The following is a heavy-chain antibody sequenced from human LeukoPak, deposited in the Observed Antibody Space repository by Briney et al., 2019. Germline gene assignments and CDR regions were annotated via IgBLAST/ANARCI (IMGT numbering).Heavy chain of an antibody. CDR2: IWYDGSNK. Sequence: GGSLRLSCAASGFTFSSYGMHWVRQAPGKGLEWVAVIWYDGSNKYYADSVKGRFTISRDSSKNTLYLQMNSLRAEDTAVYYCARSITMVRGVIMNWFDPWGQGTLVTVSS. CDR1: GFTFSSYG. CDR3: ARSITMVRGVIMNWFDP. D-gene: IGHD3-10*01. V-gene: IGHV3-33*01. J-gene: IGHJ5*02.